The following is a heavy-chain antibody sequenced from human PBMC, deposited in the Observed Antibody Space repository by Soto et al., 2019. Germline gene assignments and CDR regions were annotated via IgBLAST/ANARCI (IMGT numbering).Heavy chain of an antibody. CDR1: DGSISRSTFY. V-gene: IGHV4-39*01. CDR2: VHYTGST. CDR3: ARHLYSGDSSAYYGY. J-gene: IGHJ4*02. D-gene: IGHD3-22*01. Sequence: QLQLQESGPGLVKPSETLSLTCTVSDGSISRSTFYWGWIRQPPGKGLEWIGSVHYTGSTYYNPSVKARPTISRHSSKNQPSLKVNSVTAADTAVYYCARHLYSGDSSAYYGYWGQGALVTVSS.